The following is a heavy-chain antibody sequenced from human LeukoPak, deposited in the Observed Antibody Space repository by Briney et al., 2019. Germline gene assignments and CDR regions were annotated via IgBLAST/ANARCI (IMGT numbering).Heavy chain of an antibody. V-gene: IGHV3-7*01. Sequence: GGGPRLSCAASGFTFSSYWMSSGRQAPGKGLEWVAHIKQDGSEKYYVDSVKGRFTISRDNAKNSLYLQMNSLRAEDTAVYYCARDFCSSPSCFYRPWGRGTVLTVSS. CDR2: IKQDGSEK. CDR1: GFTFSSYW. D-gene: IGHD2-2*01. CDR3: ARDFCSSPSCFYRP. J-gene: IGHJ5*02.